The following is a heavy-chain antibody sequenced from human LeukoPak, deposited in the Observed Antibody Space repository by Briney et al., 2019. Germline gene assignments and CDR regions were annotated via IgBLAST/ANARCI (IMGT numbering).Heavy chain of an antibody. Sequence: SETLSLTCALYGGSFSDYYWSWIRHPPRKGLEWIGEINHSGSINCNPSLKSRVTISVDTSKNQLSLKLNSVTAADTAVYYCARSGAWLVDYWGQGTLVTVSS. D-gene: IGHD5-24*01. CDR1: GGSFSDYY. V-gene: IGHV4-34*01. CDR3: ARSGAWLVDY. J-gene: IGHJ4*02. CDR2: INHSGSI.